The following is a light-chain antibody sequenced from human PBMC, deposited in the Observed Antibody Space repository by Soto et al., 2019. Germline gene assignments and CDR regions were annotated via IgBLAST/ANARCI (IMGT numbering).Light chain of an antibody. Sequence: QSALTQPASVSGSPGQSITISCTGTSSDVGGYNYVSWYQQHLGKAPKLMIYDVSNRTSGVSNRFSGSKSGNTASLTISGLQAEDEADYYCCSYTRRSTPGVFGTGTKLTVL. CDR2: DVS. CDR3: CSYTRRSTPGV. V-gene: IGLV2-14*01. J-gene: IGLJ1*01. CDR1: SSDVGGYNY.